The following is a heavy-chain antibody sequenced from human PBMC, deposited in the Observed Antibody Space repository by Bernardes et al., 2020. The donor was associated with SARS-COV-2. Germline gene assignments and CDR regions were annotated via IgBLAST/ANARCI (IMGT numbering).Heavy chain of an antibody. Sequence: GGSLRLSCAASGFTFSGSSMHWVRQSSGKGLEWVGRIKTKPNNYATAYAASMEGRFTISRDDSKNTAYLQMNSLKAEDTAVYYCLIGGSYYGWWGQGTLVTVSS. J-gene: IGHJ1*01. CDR1: GFTFSGSS. CDR2: IKTKPNNYAT. D-gene: IGHD1-26*01. CDR3: LIGGSYYGW. V-gene: IGHV3-73*01.